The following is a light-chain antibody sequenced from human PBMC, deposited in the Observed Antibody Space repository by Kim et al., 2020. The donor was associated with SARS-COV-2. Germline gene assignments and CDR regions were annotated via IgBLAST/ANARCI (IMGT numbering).Light chain of an antibody. CDR2: KND. J-gene: IGLJ2*01. V-gene: IGLV1-47*01. CDR3: AAWDDSLL. Sequence: GTPGQRVTVSCSGSSSNIGTNYVYWYQHLPGMAPKLLIYKNDQRPSGVPDRFSGSKSATSASLAISGLRSEDEADYYCAAWDDSLLFGGGTQLTVL. CDR1: SSNIGTNY.